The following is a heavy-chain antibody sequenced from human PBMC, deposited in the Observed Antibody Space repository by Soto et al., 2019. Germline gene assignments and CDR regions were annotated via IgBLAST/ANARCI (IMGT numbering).Heavy chain of an antibody. CDR3: ARSLDWDYSSGWCA. CDR2: IYYSGST. D-gene: IGHD6-19*01. Sequence: SETLSLTCTVSCGSISSYYWSWIRQPPGKGLEWIGYIYYSGSTNYNPSLKSRVTISVDTSKNQFSLKLSSVTAADTAVYYCARSLDWDYSSGWCAWGQGTLVTVSS. J-gene: IGHJ5*02. V-gene: IGHV4-59*08. CDR1: CGSISSYY.